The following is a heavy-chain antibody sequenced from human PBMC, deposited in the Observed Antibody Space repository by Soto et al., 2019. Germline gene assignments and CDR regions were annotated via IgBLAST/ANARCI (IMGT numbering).Heavy chain of an antibody. CDR3: ARGSVDTVDSSGFYEY. CDR1: GGSFSAYY. D-gene: IGHD3-22*01. V-gene: IGHV4-34*01. Sequence: SETLSLTCAVYGGSFSAYYWSWIRQPPGKGLEWIGEINHSGGTSYNPSLKSRVTISVDTSKSQFSLKLTSVTAADRAVYYCARGSVDTVDSSGFYEYWSQGTPVTVSS. CDR2: INHSGGT. J-gene: IGHJ4*02.